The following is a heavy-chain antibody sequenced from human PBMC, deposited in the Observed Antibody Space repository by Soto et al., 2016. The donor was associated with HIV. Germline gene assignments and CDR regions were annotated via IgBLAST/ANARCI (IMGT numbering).Heavy chain of an antibody. CDR2: ISGSGGST. J-gene: IGHJ6*04. CDR1: GFTFSSYA. V-gene: IGHV3-23*01. CDR3: ANGGLGLEWLLYRSGMDV. Sequence: EVQLLESGGGLVQPGGSLRLSCAASGFTFSSYAMSWVRQAPGKGLEWVSAISGSGGSTYYADSVKGRFTISRDNSKNTLYLQMNSLRAEDTAVYYCANGGLGLEWLLYRSGMDVWGKGTTVTVSS. D-gene: IGHD3-3*01.